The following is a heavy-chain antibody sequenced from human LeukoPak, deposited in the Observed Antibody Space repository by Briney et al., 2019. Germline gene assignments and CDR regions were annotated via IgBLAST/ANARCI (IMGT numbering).Heavy chain of an antibody. CDR3: STDPRLLIY. V-gene: IGHV3-11*01. D-gene: IGHD2-8*01. CDR2: ISGSGSDI. CDR1: GFGFSDSY. Sequence: PGGSLRLSCVVSGFGFSDSYMTWIRQTPGKGLEWLAYISGSGSDIYYADSVKGRFTISRDDAKSSLYLQMNSLRPDDTALYYCSTDPRLLIYWGHGTLVTVSS. J-gene: IGHJ4*01.